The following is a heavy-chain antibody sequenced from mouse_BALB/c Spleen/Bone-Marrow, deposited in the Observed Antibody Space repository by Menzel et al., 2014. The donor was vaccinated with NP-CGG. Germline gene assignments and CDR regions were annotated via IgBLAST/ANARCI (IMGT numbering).Heavy chain of an antibody. CDR3: ARSGSSSGYFDY. CDR1: GFTFSSFA. J-gene: IGHJ2*01. D-gene: IGHD1-1*01. Sequence: DVQLVESGGGLVQPGGSRKLSCAASGFTFSSFAMHWVRQAPEKGLEWVAYISSGSSTIYYADTVMGRFTISRDNPKNPLFLQMTSLRSEDTAMYYCARSGSSSGYFDYWGQGTTLTVSS. V-gene: IGHV5-17*02. CDR2: ISSGSSTI.